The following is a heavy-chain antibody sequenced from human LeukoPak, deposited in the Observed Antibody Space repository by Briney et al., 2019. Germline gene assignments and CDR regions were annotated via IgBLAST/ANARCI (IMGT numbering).Heavy chain of an antibody. Sequence: TGGSLRLSCAASGFTFSSYWMHWVRQAPGKGLVWVSRINSDGSSTSYADSVKGRFTISRDNAKNTLYLQMNSLRAEDTAVYYCARERGSGWTYYYYGMDVWGQGITVTVSS. CDR3: ARERGSGWTYYYYGMDV. D-gene: IGHD6-19*01. CDR1: GFTFSSYW. J-gene: IGHJ6*02. CDR2: INSDGSST. V-gene: IGHV3-74*01.